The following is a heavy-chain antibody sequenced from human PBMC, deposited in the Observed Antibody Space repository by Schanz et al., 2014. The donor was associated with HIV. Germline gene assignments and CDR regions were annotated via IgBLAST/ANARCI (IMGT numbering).Heavy chain of an antibody. J-gene: IGHJ4*02. CDR1: GFTFNNYA. CDR2: INWNGDTT. V-gene: IGHV3-23*01. Sequence: EVQLLEFGGGSVRPGESLRLSCLASGFTFNNYAMSWVRQAPGKGLEWVAVINWNGDTTYYADSVKGRFTISRDNSKNTLYLQLDNVRAEDTAVYYCAKEGKPVVVDGPRHWGQGVLVTVSS. D-gene: IGHD2-15*01. CDR3: AKEGKPVVVDGPRH.